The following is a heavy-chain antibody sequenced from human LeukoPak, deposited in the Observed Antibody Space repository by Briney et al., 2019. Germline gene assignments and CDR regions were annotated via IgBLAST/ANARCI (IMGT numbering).Heavy chain of an antibody. CDR2: INHSGST. J-gene: IGHJ4*02. CDR3: ARLRRIRYSDWLPDY. CDR1: GGSFSGYY. V-gene: IGHV4-34*01. Sequence: SETLSLTCAVYGGSFSGYYWSWIRQPPGKGLEWIGEINHSGSTNYNPSLKSRVTISVDTSKNQFSLKLSSVTAADTAVYYCARLRRIRYSDWLPDYWGQGTLVTVSS. D-gene: IGHD3-9*01.